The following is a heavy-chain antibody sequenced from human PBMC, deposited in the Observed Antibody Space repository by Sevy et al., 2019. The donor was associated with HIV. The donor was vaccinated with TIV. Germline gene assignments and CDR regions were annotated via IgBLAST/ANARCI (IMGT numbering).Heavy chain of an antibody. V-gene: IGHV3-7*01. D-gene: IGHD5-12*01. J-gene: IGHJ4*02. Sequence: GGSLRLSCAASGFSFSSYWMSWVRQAPGKGLEWVANIKQDGSEKDYVDSGKGRFTISRDNAKNSLYLQMKSPRAEDTAVYYCARLRGGYDFDYWGQGTQVTVSS. CDR1: GFSFSSYW. CDR3: ARLRGGYDFDY. CDR2: IKQDGSEK.